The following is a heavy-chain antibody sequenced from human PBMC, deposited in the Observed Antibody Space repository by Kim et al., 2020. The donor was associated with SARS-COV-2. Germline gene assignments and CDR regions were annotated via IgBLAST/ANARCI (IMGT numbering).Heavy chain of an antibody. J-gene: IGHJ6*02. CDR2: IIPIFGTT. CDR3: ARDGWYSSSLGLKTGGMDV. V-gene: IGHV1-69*13. D-gene: IGHD6-6*01. CDR1: GGTFSSYA. Sequence: SVKVSCKASGGTFSSYAISWVRQAPGQGLEWMGGIIPIFGTTNYAQKFQGRVTITADESTSTAYMELSSLRSEDTAVYYWARDGWYSSSLGLKTGGMDVWGQGTTITVSS.